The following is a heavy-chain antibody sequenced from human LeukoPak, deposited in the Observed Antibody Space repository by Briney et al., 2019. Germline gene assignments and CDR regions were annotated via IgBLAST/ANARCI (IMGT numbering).Heavy chain of an antibody. V-gene: IGHV3-30*02. Sequence: GGSLRLSCAASAFTFSSYGIHWVRQAPGKGLEWVAYIQYDRTNEQYAHSVKGRFRISRDNSNNILYLQMNSLRTEDTAVYYCARHKVSGMVRGVISRNRDWFDPWGQGTLVTVSS. J-gene: IGHJ5*02. CDR1: AFTFSSYG. D-gene: IGHD3-10*01. CDR3: ARHKVSGMVRGVISRNRDWFDP. CDR2: IQYDRTNE.